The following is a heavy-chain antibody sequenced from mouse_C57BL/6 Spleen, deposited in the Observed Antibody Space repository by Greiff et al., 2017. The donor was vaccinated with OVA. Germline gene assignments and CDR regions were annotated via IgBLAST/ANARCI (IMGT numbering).Heavy chain of an antibody. CDR2: ISYDGSN. D-gene: IGHD1-1*01. V-gene: IGHV3-6*01. CDR3: ARWALITTVGDYAMDY. CDR1: GYSITSGYY. Sequence: EVKLMESGPGLVKPSQSLSLTCSVTGYSITSGYYWNWIRQFPGNKLEWMGYISYDGSNNYNPSLKNRISITRDTSKNQFFLKLNSVTTEDTATYYCARWALITTVGDYAMDYWGQGTSVTVSS. J-gene: IGHJ4*01.